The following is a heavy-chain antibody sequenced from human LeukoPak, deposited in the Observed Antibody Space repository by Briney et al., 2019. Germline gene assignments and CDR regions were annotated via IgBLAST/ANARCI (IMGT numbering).Heavy chain of an antibody. D-gene: IGHD1-26*01. CDR3: ARDTTFAFDI. Sequence: GRSLRLSCAASGFTFSSYAMHWVRQAPGKGLEWVAVMSYDGSNKYYADSVKGRFTISRDNSKNTLYLQMNSLRAEDTAVYYCARDTTFAFDIWGQGTMVTVSS. CDR1: GFTFSSYA. J-gene: IGHJ3*02. CDR2: MSYDGSNK. V-gene: IGHV3-30*04.